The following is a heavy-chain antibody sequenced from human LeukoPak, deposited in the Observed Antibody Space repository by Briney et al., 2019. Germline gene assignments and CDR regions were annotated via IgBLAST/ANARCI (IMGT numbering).Heavy chain of an antibody. CDR2: MNPNSGNT. Sequence: ASVKVSCKASGYTFTSYDINWVRQATGQGLEWMGWMNPNSGNTGCAQKFQGRVTITRNTSISTAYMELSSLRSEDTAVYYCARGLITYGDYYFDYWGQGTLVTVSS. CDR1: GYTFTSYD. D-gene: IGHD4-17*01. J-gene: IGHJ4*02. V-gene: IGHV1-8*03. CDR3: ARGLITYGDYYFDY.